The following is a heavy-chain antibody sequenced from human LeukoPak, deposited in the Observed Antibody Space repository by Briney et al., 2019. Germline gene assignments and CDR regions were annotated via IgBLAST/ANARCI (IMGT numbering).Heavy chain of an antibody. CDR2: IYYSGST. J-gene: IGHJ3*02. Sequence: KSSETLSLTCTVSGGSISSSSYYWGWIRQPPGKGLEWIGSIYYSGSTYYNPSLKSRVTISVDTSKNQFSLKLSSVTAADTAVYYCAVYIAASPRNAFDIWGQGTMVTVSS. CDR1: GGSISSSSYY. D-gene: IGHD6-6*01. CDR3: AVYIAASPRNAFDI. V-gene: IGHV4-39*07.